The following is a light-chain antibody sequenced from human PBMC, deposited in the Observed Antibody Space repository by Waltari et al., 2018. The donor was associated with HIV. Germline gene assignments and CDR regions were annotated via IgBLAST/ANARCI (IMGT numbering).Light chain of an antibody. CDR2: AAS. Sequence: DIQLTQSPSSLSASVGDRVTITCRASQSISTSLNWYQQKPGKAPNLLIYAASSLQSGVPSRFSGSGSGTDFTLTISSLQPADFATYYCQQSYTTPLTFGGGTKVEIK. V-gene: IGKV1-39*01. CDR1: QSISTS. CDR3: QQSYTTPLT. J-gene: IGKJ4*01.